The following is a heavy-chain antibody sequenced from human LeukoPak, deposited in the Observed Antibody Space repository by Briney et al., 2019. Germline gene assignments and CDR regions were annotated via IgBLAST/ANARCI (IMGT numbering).Heavy chain of an antibody. D-gene: IGHD5-24*01. CDR3: ARGLFRWLQSPFDY. V-gene: IGHV4-39*07. J-gene: IGHJ4*02. CDR1: GGSISSNNYY. CDR2: IYYSGST. Sequence: PSETLSLTCTVSGGSISSNNYYWDWIRQPPGKGLEWIGTIYYSGSTYYNPSLKSRVTVSIDTSKNQFSLKLSSVTAADTAVYYCARGLFRWLQSPFDYWGQGTLVTVSS.